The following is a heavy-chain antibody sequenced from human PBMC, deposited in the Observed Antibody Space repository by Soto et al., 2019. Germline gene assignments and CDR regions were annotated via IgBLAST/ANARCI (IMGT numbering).Heavy chain of an antibody. D-gene: IGHD2-15*01. J-gene: IGHJ5*01. CDR3: ARGRYCLTGRCFPNWFDS. CDR2: IYKSATT. V-gene: IGHV4-30-4*08. Sequence: SETLSLTCSVSGDSISTVDYFWAWIRQPPGQALEYIGYIYKSATTYYNPSFEGRVAISLDTSKSQFSLNVTSVTAADTAVYFCARGRYCLTGRCFPNWFDSWGQGTLVTVSS. CDR1: GDSISTVDYF.